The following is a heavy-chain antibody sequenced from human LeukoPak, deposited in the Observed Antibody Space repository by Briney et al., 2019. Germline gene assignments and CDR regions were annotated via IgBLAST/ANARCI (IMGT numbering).Heavy chain of an antibody. CDR2: ISSSSSYI. CDR1: GFTFSSYS. J-gene: IGHJ3*02. CDR3: AREVDIVVVPAAPSDAFDI. Sequence: GGSLRLSCAASGFTFSSYSMNWVRQAPGKGLEWVSSISSSSSYIYYADSVKGRFTISRDNAKNSLYLQMNSLRAEDTAVYYCAREVDIVVVPAAPSDAFDIWGQGTMVTGSS. D-gene: IGHD2-2*01. V-gene: IGHV3-21*01.